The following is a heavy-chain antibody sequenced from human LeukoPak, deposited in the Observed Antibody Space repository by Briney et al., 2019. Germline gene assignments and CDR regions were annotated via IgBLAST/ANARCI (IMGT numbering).Heavy chain of an antibody. D-gene: IGHD5-18*01. V-gene: IGHV4-39*01. Sequence: SETLSLTCTVSGGSISSSSYYWGWIRQPPGKGLEWIGSIYYSGSTYYNPSLKSRVTISVDTSKDQFSLKLSSVTAADTAVYYCARHIYIYGPYFDYWGQGTLVTVSS. CDR2: IYYSGST. J-gene: IGHJ4*02. CDR1: GGSISSSSYY. CDR3: ARHIYIYGPYFDY.